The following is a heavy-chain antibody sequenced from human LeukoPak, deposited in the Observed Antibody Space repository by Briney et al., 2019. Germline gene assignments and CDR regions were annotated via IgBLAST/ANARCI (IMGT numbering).Heavy chain of an antibody. J-gene: IGHJ4*02. CDR2: IYYSGST. D-gene: IGHD3-22*01. V-gene: IGHV4-39*07. CDR3: ARIDSSGYYYIFDY. Sequence: SETLSLTCTVSGGSISSSSYYWGWIRQPPGKGLEWTGSIYYSGSTYYNPSLKSRVTISVDTSKNQFSLKLSSVTAADTAVYYCARIDSSGYYYIFDYWGQGTLVTVSS. CDR1: GGSISSSSYY.